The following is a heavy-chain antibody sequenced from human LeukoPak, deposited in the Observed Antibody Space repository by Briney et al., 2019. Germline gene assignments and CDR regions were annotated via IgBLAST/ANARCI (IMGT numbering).Heavy chain of an antibody. CDR1: GFTFSSYG. CDR2: IWYDGSNK. J-gene: IGHJ4*02. Sequence: GGSLRLSCAASGFTFSSYGMHWVRQAPGKGLEWVAVIWYDGSNKYYADSVKGRFTISRDNSKNTLYLQMNSLRAEDTAVYYCARIRSCGSGSYSKHPQLCFDYWGQGTLVTVSS. CDR3: ARIRSCGSGSYSKHPQLCFDY. D-gene: IGHD3-10*01. V-gene: IGHV3-33*01.